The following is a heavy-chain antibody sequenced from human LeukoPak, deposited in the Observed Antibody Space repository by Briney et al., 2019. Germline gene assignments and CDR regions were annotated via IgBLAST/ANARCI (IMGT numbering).Heavy chain of an antibody. Sequence: PGRSLRLSCAASGFTFSSYGMHWVRQAPGKGLEWVAVISYDGSNKYYADSVKGRFTISRDNAKNSLYLQMNSLRAEDTAMYYCASRIQLWSEYWGRFDYWGQGTLVTVSS. V-gene: IGHV3-30*03. CDR2: ISYDGSNK. CDR3: ASRIQLWSEYWGRFDY. D-gene: IGHD5-18*01. CDR1: GFTFSSYG. J-gene: IGHJ4*02.